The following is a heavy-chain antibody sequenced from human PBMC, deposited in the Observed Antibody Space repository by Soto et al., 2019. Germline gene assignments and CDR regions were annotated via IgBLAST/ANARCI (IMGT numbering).Heavy chain of an antibody. CDR2: IYPGDSDT. D-gene: IGHD3-22*01. J-gene: IGHJ5*02. CDR3: ARGYYDDSSGSSGAFTFDP. V-gene: IGHV5-51*01. CDR1: GYSFTSYW. Sequence: PGESLKISCKGSGYSFTSYWIGWVRQMPGKGLEWMGIIYPGDSDTRYSPSFQGQVTISADKSISTAYLQWSSLKASDTAMYYCARGYYDDSSGSSGAFTFDPWGKGTLVTVSS.